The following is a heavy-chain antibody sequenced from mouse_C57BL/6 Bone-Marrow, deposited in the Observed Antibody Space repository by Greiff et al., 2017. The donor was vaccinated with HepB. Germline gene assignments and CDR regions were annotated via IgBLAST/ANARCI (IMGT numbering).Heavy chain of an antibody. V-gene: IGHV1-80*01. D-gene: IGHD2-2*01. Sequence: QVQLQQSGAELVKPGASVKISCKASGYAFSSYWMNWVKQRPGKGLEWIGQIYPGDGDTNYNGKFKGKATLTADKSSSTAYMQLSSLTSEDSAVYFCARRGLRRYFDYWGQGTTLTVSS. CDR3: ARRGLRRYFDY. CDR1: GYAFSSYW. J-gene: IGHJ2*01. CDR2: IYPGDGDT.